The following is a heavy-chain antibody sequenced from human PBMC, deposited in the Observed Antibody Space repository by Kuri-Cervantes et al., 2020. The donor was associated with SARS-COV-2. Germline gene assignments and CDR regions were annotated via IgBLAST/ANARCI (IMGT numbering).Heavy chain of an antibody. CDR1: GFTFSSYT. CDR3: ARGPKESREYSIGHYYYYGMDV. Sequence: GESLKISCAASGFTFSSYTMNWVRQAPGKGLEWVSSISSSSSNIYYADSAKGRFTISRDNAKNSLHLQMNSLRAEDTAVYYCARGPKESREYSIGHYYYYGMDVWGQGTTVTVSS. D-gene: IGHD6-19*01. J-gene: IGHJ6*02. V-gene: IGHV3-21*01. CDR2: ISSSSSNI.